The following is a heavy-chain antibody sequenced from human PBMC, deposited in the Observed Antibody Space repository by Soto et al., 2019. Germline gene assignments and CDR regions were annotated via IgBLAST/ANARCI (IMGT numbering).Heavy chain of an antibody. CDR2: ITGSGVDT. Sequence: PGGSLRLSCAASGFTVSSNDMGWVRQAPGKGLEWVSAITGSGVDTYYADSVKGRFVISRDNSKNTLFLQMNSLRAEDTAVYYCAKHLSDRSGYYNDYWGQGTLVTVSS. CDR3: AKHLSDRSGYYNDY. D-gene: IGHD3-22*01. CDR1: GFTVSSND. V-gene: IGHV3-23*01. J-gene: IGHJ4*02.